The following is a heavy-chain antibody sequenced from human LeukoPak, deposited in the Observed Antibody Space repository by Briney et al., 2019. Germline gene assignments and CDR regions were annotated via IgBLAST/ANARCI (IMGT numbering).Heavy chain of an antibody. Sequence: SGTLSLTCAVYGGSFSGYYWSWIRQPPGKGLEWIGEINHSGSTNYNPSLKSRVTISVDTSKNQLSLKLSSVTAADTAVYYCARGLSSGYSYYYYYYYMDVWGKGTTVTVSS. CDR3: ARGLSSGYSYYYYYYYMDV. J-gene: IGHJ6*03. CDR1: GGSFSGYY. D-gene: IGHD6-19*01. V-gene: IGHV4-34*01. CDR2: INHSGST.